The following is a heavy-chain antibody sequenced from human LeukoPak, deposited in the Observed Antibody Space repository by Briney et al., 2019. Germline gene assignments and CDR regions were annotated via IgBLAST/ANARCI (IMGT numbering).Heavy chain of an antibody. V-gene: IGHV3-23*01. D-gene: IGHD3-9*01. Sequence: GGSLRLSCAASGFTLSSYAMSWVRQAPGKGLEWVSAISDTGNTYHADSVKGRFTISRDSSKNTLFLQMNRLRPEDAAVYYCARFSNILTGRDYYYMDVWGKGTTVTVSS. CDR2: ISDTGNT. CDR1: GFTLSSYA. CDR3: ARFSNILTGRDYYYMDV. J-gene: IGHJ6*03.